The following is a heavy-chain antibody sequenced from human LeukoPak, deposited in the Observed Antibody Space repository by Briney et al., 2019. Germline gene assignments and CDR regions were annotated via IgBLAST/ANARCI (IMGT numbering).Heavy chain of an antibody. CDR3: ARCTVMTGWYYYYGMDV. CDR1: GYTFTGYY. V-gene: IGHV1-2*02. CDR2: INPNSGGT. D-gene: IGHD3-9*01. J-gene: IGHJ6*02. Sequence: GASVKVSCKASGYTFTGYYMHWVRQAPGQGLEWVGWINPNSGGTNYAQKFQGRVTMTRDTSISTAYMELSRLRSDDTAVYYCARCTVMTGWYYYYGMDVWGQGTTVTVSS.